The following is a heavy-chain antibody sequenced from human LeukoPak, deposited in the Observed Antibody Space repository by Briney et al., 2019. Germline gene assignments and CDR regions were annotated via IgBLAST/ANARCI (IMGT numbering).Heavy chain of an antibody. CDR1: GGTFSSYA. J-gene: IGHJ4*02. V-gene: IGHV1-69*05. Sequence: SVKVSCKASGGTFSSYAISWVRQAPGQGLEWMGRIIPIFGTANYAQKFQCRVTITTDESTSTAYMELSSLRSEDTAVYYCARDVWEMATTPHFDYWGQGTLVTVSS. CDR3: ARDVWEMATTPHFDY. D-gene: IGHD5-24*01. CDR2: IIPIFGTA.